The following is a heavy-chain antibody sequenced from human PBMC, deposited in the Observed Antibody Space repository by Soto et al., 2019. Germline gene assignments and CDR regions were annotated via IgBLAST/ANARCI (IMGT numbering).Heavy chain of an antibody. J-gene: IGHJ4*02. CDR1: GCSISSYY. CDR2: IYYSGST. D-gene: IGHD3-3*01. CDR3: ARTSKDFWSGYHTDIFDY. V-gene: IGHV4-59*01. Sequence: TVTGCSISSYYWSWIRQPPGKGLEWIGYIYYSGSTNYNPSLKSRVTISVDTSKNQFSLKLSSVTAADTAVYYCARTSKDFWSGYHTDIFDYWGQGTLVTVS.